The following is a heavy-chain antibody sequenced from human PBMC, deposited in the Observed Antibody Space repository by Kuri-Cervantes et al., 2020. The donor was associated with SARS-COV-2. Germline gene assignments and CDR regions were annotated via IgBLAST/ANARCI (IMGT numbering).Heavy chain of an antibody. CDR2: TSYDGSTK. V-gene: IGHV3-30-3*01. CDR3: AKDWGYCSSTSCYDNWFDP. CDR1: GFTFNNYA. D-gene: IGHD2-2*01. J-gene: IGHJ5*02. Sequence: GESLKISCAASGFTFNNYAMHWVRQTPGEGLEWVAITSYDGSTKYYADSVKGRFTISRDNSKNTLYLQMNSLRAEDTAVYYCAKDWGYCSSTSCYDNWFDPWGQGTRVTVSS.